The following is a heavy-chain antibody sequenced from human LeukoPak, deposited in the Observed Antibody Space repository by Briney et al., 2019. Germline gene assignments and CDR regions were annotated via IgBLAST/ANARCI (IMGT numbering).Heavy chain of an antibody. CDR2: IYYSGST. D-gene: IGHD6-19*01. V-gene: IGHV4-59*01. CDR3: ARGGPYSSGWYYFDY. CDR1: GGSISSYY. J-gene: IGHJ4*02. Sequence: SETLSLTCTVSGGSISSYYWSWIRQPPGKGLEWIGYIYYSGSTNYNPSLKSRVTISVDTSKYQFSLKLSSVTAADTAVYYCARGGPYSSGWYYFDYWGQGTLVTVSS.